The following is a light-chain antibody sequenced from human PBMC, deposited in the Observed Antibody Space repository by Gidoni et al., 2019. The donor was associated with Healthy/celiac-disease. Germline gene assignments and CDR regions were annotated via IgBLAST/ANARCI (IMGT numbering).Light chain of an antibody. CDR1: SLRSYY. V-gene: IGLV3-19*01. CDR3: NSRDSSGNHEV. Sequence: SSELTQDTAVSVALGQTGRITCQGDSLRSYYASWYQQKPGQAPVLVIYGKNNRPSGIPDRFSGSSSGNTASLTITGAQAEDEADYYCNSRDSSGNHEVFGGGTKLTVL. J-gene: IGLJ2*01. CDR2: GKN.